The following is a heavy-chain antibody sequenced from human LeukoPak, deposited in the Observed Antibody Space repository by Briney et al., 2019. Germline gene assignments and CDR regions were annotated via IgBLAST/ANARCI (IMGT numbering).Heavy chain of an antibody. V-gene: IGHV1-69*04. D-gene: IGHD2-21*01. J-gene: IGHJ5*02. Sequence: SVKVSCKASGGTFSSYTISWVRQAPGQGLEWMGRIIPILGIANYAQKFQGRVTITSDKSTRTAYMELSSLRSEDTAVYYCARDNHIVVLYNWFAPWGQGTLVTVSS. CDR1: GGTFSSYT. CDR3: ARDNHIVVLYNWFAP. CDR2: IIPILGIA.